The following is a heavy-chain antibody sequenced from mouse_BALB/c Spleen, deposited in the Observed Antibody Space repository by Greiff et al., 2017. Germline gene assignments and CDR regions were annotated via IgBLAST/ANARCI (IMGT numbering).Heavy chain of an antibody. D-gene: IGHD2-1*01. CDR2: ISDGGSYT. CDR1: GFTFSDYY. J-gene: IGHJ1*01. Sequence: EVKLMESGGGLVKPGGSLKLSCAASGFTFSDYYMYWVRQTPEKRLEWVATISDGGSYTYYPDSVKGRFTISRDNAKNNLYLQMSSLKSEDTAMYYCARVYGNYRYFDVWGAGTTVTVSS. CDR3: ARVYGNYRYFDV. V-gene: IGHV5-4*02.